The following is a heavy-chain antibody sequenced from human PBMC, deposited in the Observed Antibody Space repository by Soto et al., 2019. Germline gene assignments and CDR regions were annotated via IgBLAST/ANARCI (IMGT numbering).Heavy chain of an antibody. Sequence: EVQLVESGGGLVQPGGSLRLSCAASGFTFSSYSMNWVRQAPGKGLEWVSYISSSSSTIYYAGSVKGRFTISRDNAKNSLYLQMNSLRDEDTAVYYCARGLYYYDSSGYWGYWGQGTLVTVSS. CDR3: ARGLYYYDSSGYWGY. CDR2: ISSSSSTI. V-gene: IGHV3-48*02. CDR1: GFTFSSYS. J-gene: IGHJ4*02. D-gene: IGHD3-22*01.